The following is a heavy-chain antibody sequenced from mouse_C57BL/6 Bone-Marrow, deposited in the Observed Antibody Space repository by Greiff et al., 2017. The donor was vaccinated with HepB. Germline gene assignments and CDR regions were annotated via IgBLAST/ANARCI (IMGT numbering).Heavy chain of an antibody. D-gene: IGHD2-10*01. CDR1: GYTFTSYW. CDR3: ARSYYDHDY. Sequence: QVQLQQPGAELVMPGASVKLSCKASGYTFTSYWMHWVKQRPGQGLEWIGEIDPSDSYTNYNQKFKGKSTLTVDKSSSTAYIQLSSLTSEDSAVYYCARSYYDHDYWGQGTTLTVSS. J-gene: IGHJ2*01. V-gene: IGHV1-69*01. CDR2: IDPSDSYT.